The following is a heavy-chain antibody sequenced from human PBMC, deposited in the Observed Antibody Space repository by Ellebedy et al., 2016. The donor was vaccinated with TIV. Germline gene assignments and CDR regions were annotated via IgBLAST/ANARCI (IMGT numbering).Heavy chain of an antibody. J-gene: IGHJ4*02. CDR3: ARESSGSYFDY. D-gene: IGHD1-26*01. Sequence: MPSETLSLTCTVSGGPISSYYWRWIRQPPGKGLEWIGYIYYSGSTNYNPSLKSRVTISIDTSKNQFSLKLRSVTAADTAVYYCARESSGSYFDYWGQGILVTVSS. V-gene: IGHV4-59*01. CDR2: IYYSGST. CDR1: GGPISSYY.